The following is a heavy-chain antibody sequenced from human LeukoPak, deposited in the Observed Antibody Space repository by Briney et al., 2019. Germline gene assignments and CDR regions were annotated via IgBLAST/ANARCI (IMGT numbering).Heavy chain of an antibody. CDR3: ARGYCSSTSCSPNWFDP. CDR1: GYTFTSYY. D-gene: IGHD2-2*01. J-gene: IGHJ5*02. Sequence: ASVKVSCKASGYTFTSYYMHWVRQAPGQGLEWMGWINPNSGGTNYAQKFQGRVTMTRDTSISTAYMELSRLRSDDTAVYYCARGYCSSTSCSPNWFDPWGQGTLVTVSS. CDR2: INPNSGGT. V-gene: IGHV1-2*02.